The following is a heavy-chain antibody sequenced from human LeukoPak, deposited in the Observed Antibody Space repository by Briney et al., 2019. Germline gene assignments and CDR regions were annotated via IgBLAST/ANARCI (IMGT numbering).Heavy chain of an antibody. CDR2: ISSSSNVI. Sequence: GGSLRLSCAASGFTFNSYAFNWVRQAPGKGLEWVSYISSSSNVIYYADSVKGRFTISRDNARNLLSLQMNSLRAEDTAVYYCARGDPIYDFWSGGDYWGQGSLVTVSS. V-gene: IGHV3-48*01. D-gene: IGHD3-3*01. CDR3: ARGDPIYDFWSGGDY. J-gene: IGHJ4*02. CDR1: GFTFNSYA.